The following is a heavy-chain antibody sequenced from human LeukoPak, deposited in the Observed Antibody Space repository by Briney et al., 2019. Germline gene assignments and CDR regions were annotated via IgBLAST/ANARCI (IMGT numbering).Heavy chain of an antibody. CDR2: IYYSGST. D-gene: IGHD6-13*01. CDR1: GGSISSYY. J-gene: IGHJ3*02. V-gene: IGHV4-59*12. CDR3: ARSSAHEELVSDVFDI. Sequence: SETLSLTCTVSGGSISSYYWSWIRQAPGRGLEWIGYIYYSGSTNYNPSLKSRVTMSVDTSKNQFSLFSLKLSSVTAADAAVYYCARSSAHEELVSDVFDIWGQGTMVTVSS.